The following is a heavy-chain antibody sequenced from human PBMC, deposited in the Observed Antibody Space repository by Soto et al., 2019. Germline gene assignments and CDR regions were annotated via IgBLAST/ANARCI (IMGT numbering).Heavy chain of an antibody. CDR1: GYSFSIDY. CDR2: INPSGGST. V-gene: IGHV1-46*01. CDR3: AREGSSYFDY. Sequence: ASVKVACKASGYSFSIDYMHWVRQAPGQGLEWMGIINPSGGSTSYAQKFQGRVTMTRDTSTSTVYMELSSLRSEDTAVYYCAREGSSYFDYWGQGTLVTVSS. J-gene: IGHJ4*02.